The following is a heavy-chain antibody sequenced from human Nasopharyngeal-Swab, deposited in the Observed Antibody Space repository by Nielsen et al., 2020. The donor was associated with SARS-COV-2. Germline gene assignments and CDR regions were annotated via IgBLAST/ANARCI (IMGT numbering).Heavy chain of an antibody. J-gene: IGHJ4*02. V-gene: IGHV5-51*01. Sequence: GGSLRLSCTGSGYSFTSYWIGWVRQMPGKGLEWMGIIYPGDSDTRYSPSFQGQVTISADKSISTAYLQWSSLKASDTAMYYCARRGIAAAGYYFDYWGQGTLVTVSS. CDR3: ARRGIAAAGYYFDY. D-gene: IGHD6-13*01. CDR1: GYSFTSYW. CDR2: IYPGDSDT.